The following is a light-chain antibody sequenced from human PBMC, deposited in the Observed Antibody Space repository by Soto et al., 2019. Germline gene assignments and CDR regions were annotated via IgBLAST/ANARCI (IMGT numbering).Light chain of an antibody. CDR2: AAS. J-gene: IGKJ5*01. CDR1: QGISSY. CDR3: QQYYNYPVT. Sequence: AIRMTQPPSSLSASTGDRVTITCRASQGISSYLAWYQQKPGKAPKLLIYAASTLQSGVPSRFSGSGSGTDFTLTISCLQSEDFATYYCQQYYNYPVTFGQGTRLEIK. V-gene: IGKV1-8*01.